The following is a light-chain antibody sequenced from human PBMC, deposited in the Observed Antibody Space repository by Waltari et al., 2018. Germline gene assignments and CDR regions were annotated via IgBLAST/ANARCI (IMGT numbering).Light chain of an antibody. CDR1: SSDIGRYNY. V-gene: IGLV2-8*01. Sequence: QSALTQPPSASGSPGQSVTISCTGTSSDIGRYNYVSWYQQHPGKAPKPLMNDVDKRPSGVPDRCSASKSGNTASLTVSGLQAEDEADYYCSSFAGTNDFVLFGGGTRLTVL. CDR3: SSFAGTNDFVL. J-gene: IGLJ2*01. CDR2: DVD.